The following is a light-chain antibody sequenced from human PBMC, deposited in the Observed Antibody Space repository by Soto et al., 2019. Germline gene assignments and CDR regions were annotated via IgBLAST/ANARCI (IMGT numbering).Light chain of an antibody. CDR3: QRYGNSPT. J-gene: IGKJ4*01. Sequence: EIVLTQSPGTLSLSPGQRATLSCRASEIVGTNSLAWYQQKPGQAPRLLIYDTSSRATGIPVRFSGSGSGTDFTLTISRLEPEDFAVYYCQRYGNSPTFGGGTKVEI. CDR1: EIVGTNS. CDR2: DTS. V-gene: IGKV3-20*01.